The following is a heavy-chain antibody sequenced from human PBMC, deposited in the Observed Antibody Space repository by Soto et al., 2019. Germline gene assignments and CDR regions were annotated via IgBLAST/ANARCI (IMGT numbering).Heavy chain of an antibody. J-gene: IGHJ6*02. D-gene: IGHD5-18*01. CDR3: ARGAQDTWIQLWLRTEYYYYYGMDV. V-gene: IGHV1-18*01. CDR2: ISAYNGNT. Sequence: QVQLVQSGAEVKKPGASVKVSCKASGYTFTSYGISWVRQAPGQGLEWMGWISAYNGNTNYAQKLQGRVTMTTDTATSTAHMELRSLRSDDTAVYDCARGAQDTWIQLWLRTEYYYYYGMDVWGQGTTVTVSS. CDR1: GYTFTSYG.